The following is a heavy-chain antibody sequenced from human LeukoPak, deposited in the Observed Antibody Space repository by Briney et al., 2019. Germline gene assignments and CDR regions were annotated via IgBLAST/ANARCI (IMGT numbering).Heavy chain of an antibody. CDR2: ISGSGGST. V-gene: IGHV3-23*01. Sequence: GGSLRLSCAASGFTFSSYALSWVRQAPGKGLEWVSGISGSGGSTYYADSVKGRFTISRDNSKSTLYLQMNSLRAEDTAVYYCAKLPIVVVVAATWWFDPWGQGTLVTVSS. D-gene: IGHD2-15*01. CDR3: AKLPIVVVVAATWWFDP. CDR1: GFTFSSYA. J-gene: IGHJ5*02.